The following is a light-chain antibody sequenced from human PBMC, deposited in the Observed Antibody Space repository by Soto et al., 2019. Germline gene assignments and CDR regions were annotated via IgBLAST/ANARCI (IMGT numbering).Light chain of an antibody. Sequence: EIVLTQSPGFLSVSPGERATLSCRASQTVRNGYLAWYQHKAGQAPRLLIYRTLSRAAGIPDRFSGSGSGTDFTLTISRLEPDDFAVYFCQQYADSPVTFGGGTKVEIK. CDR2: RTL. CDR1: QTVRNGY. CDR3: QQYADSPVT. J-gene: IGKJ4*01. V-gene: IGKV3-20*01.